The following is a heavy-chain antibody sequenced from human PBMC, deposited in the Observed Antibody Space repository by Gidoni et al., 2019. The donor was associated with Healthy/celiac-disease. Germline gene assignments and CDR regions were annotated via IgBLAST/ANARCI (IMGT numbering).Heavy chain of an antibody. V-gene: IGHV4-61*01. J-gene: IGHJ4*02. CDR3: ARVITYDYVWGSYRYVDY. CDR2: IYYSGST. Sequence: QVQLQESGPGLVKPSETLSLTCTVSGRSVSSGSYYWSWIRQPPGKGLEWIGYIYYSGSTNYNPSLKSRVTISVDTSKNQFSLKLSSVTAADTAVYYCARVITYDYVWGSYRYVDYWGQGTLVTVSS. D-gene: IGHD3-16*02. CDR1: GRSVSSGSYY.